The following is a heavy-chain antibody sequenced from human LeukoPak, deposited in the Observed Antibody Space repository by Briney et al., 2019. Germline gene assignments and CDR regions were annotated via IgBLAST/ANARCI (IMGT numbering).Heavy chain of an antibody. CDR1: SHPFNFYY. V-gene: IGHV4-34*01. Sequence: SDTLSLPCAVYSHPFNFYYWSWIPHPPGKGLECIGKINHSGSTNYHTSLKSRVNISVDTSKNQFSLKLSSVTAADTAVYYCARGQQQQPSKPHPLYDYWGQGTLVSVSS. CDR3: ARGQQQQPSKPHPLYDY. J-gene: IGHJ4*02. D-gene: IGHD6-13*01. CDR2: INHSGST.